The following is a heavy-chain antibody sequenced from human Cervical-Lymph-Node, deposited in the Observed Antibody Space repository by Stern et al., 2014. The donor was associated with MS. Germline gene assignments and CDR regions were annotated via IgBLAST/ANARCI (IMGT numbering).Heavy chain of an antibody. CDR2: IIPILETA. J-gene: IGHJ4*02. D-gene: IGHD5-18*01. V-gene: IGHV1-69*06. CDR1: GGNFSVLA. CDR3: ALLRYTSGPEF. Sequence: VQLVQSGAEVKKPESSGRVSCQASGGNFSVLAISWVRQAPGQGLEWMGGIIPILETATYAQKFKGRVPITADRSTSRVHMEMTSLRSEDTAVFYCALLRYTSGPEFWGQGTPVTVSS.